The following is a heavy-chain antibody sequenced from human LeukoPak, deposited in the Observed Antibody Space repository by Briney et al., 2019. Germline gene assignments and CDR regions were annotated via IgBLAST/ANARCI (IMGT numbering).Heavy chain of an antibody. CDR3: AKDRFFYDSGSKTN. CDR1: GFPFDDYG. Sequence: GGSLRLSCVASGFPFDDYGMFWVRQSPGKGLEWVSSISWNSGIIDYADSVKGRFTISRDNAKNSLYLQMNSLRVEDTAFYYCAKDRFFYDSGSKTNWGQGTLVTVSS. CDR2: ISWNSGII. V-gene: IGHV3-9*01. D-gene: IGHD3-22*01. J-gene: IGHJ4*02.